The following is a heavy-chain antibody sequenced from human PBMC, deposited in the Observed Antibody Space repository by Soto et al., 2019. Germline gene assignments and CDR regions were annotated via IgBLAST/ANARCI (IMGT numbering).Heavy chain of an antibody. CDR3: ARGYSYGTNQSPHDY. Sequence: PGGSLRLSCAASGFTFNSCAMHWVRQAPGKGLGWVALISYDGSNKYYADSVKGRFTISRDNSKNTLYLQMNSLRAEDTAVYYCARGYSYGTNQSPHDYWGQGTLVTVSS. J-gene: IGHJ4*02. V-gene: IGHV3-30-3*01. CDR2: ISYDGSNK. CDR1: GFTFNSCA. D-gene: IGHD5-18*01.